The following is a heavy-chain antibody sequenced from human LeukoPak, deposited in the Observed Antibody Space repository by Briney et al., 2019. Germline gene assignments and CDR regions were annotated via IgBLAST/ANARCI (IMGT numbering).Heavy chain of an antibody. CDR1: GGSISSGDYY. CDR2: IYYSGST. Sequence: PSETLSLTCTVSGGSISSGDYYWSWIRQPPGKGLEWIGYIYYSGSTYYNPSLKSRVTISVDTSKNQFSLKLSSVTAADTAVYYCARDQVIVPAVDYWGQGTLATVSS. D-gene: IGHD2-2*01. V-gene: IGHV4-30-4*08. J-gene: IGHJ4*02. CDR3: ARDQVIVPAVDY.